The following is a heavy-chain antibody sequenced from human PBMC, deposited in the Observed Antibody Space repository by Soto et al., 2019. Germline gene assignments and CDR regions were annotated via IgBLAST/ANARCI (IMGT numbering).Heavy chain of an antibody. CDR2: MNPNSGNT. Sequence: QVQLVQSGAEVKKHGASVKVSCKASGYTFSSYDINWVRQATGQGLEWMGWMNPNSGNTGYAQKFQGRVTMTRNTSISTAYMELSSLRSEDTAVYYCARSIKSGCTHFGDYWGQGTLVTVSS. CDR3: ARSIKSGCTHFGDY. CDR1: GYTFSSYD. V-gene: IGHV1-8*01. J-gene: IGHJ4*02. D-gene: IGHD6-19*01.